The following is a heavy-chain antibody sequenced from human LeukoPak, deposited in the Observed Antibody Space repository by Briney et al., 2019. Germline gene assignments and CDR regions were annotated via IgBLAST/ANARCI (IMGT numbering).Heavy chain of an antibody. CDR2: ISSSSSYI. J-gene: IGHJ4*02. V-gene: IGHV3-21*01. CDR1: GFTFGSYS. D-gene: IGHD6-13*01. Sequence: PGGSLRLSCAASGFTFGSYSMNWVRQAPGKGLEWVSSISSSSSYIYYADSVRGRFTISRDNAKNSLYLQMNSLRAEDTAVYYCAREVHYSWWDYWGQGTLVTVSS. CDR3: AREVHYSWWDY.